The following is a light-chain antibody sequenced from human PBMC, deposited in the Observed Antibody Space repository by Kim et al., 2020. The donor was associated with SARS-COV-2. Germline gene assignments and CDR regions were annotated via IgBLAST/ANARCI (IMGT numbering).Light chain of an antibody. CDR3: SSYAGSYTWV. CDR1: SSDVGRYND. V-gene: IGLV2-11*01. CDR2: DLT. Sequence: QSVTISCTGTSSDVGRYNDVSWYQQHPGKAPKLMVYDLTKRPSGVPDRFSGSKSGNTASLTISGLQAEDETDYYCSSYAGSYTWVFGGGTQLTVL. J-gene: IGLJ3*02.